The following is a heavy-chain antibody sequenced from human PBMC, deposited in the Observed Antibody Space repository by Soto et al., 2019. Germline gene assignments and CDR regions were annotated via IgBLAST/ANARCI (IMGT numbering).Heavy chain of an antibody. D-gene: IGHD6-13*01. J-gene: IGHJ5*02. CDR2: IYYSGST. Sequence: TSETLSLTCTVSGGSISSYYWSWIRQPPGKGLEWIGYIYYSGSTNYNPSLKSRVTISVDTSKNQFSLKLSSVTAADTAVYYCAKYYSCSWYDLGWFDPWGQGTLVTVSA. CDR3: AKYYSCSWYDLGWFDP. V-gene: IGHV4-59*01. CDR1: GGSISSYY.